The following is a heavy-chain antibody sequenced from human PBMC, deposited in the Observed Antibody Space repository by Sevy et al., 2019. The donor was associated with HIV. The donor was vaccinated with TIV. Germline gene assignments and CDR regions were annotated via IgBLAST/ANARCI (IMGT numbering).Heavy chain of an antibody. CDR1: GFSLSTSGVG. V-gene: IGHV2-5*02. CDR2: IYWEDEK. Sequence: SGATLVNPTQTLTLTCTFSGFSLSTSGVGVGWIRQPPGKALEWLALIYWEDEKRYSPSLKSRLTITKDTTKNQVVLTMTNMDPVDTATYYCAHSLLYGSVHTNGDYMDVWGQGTTVTLSS. J-gene: IGHJ6*03. CDR3: AHSLLYGSVHTNGDYMDV. D-gene: IGHD3-10*01.